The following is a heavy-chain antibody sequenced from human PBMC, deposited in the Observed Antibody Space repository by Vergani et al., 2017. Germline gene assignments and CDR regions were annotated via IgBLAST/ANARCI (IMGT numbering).Heavy chain of an antibody. D-gene: IGHD6-6*01. J-gene: IGHJ4*02. Sequence: QVQLVQSGAEVKKPGASVKVSCKTSGYTFTSFDINWVRQGTGQGLEWMGWKNPNSGNTAYAQKFQGRVTMTRNTSISTAYMELRSLRADDTAVYFCARGRLEYSTSLYYFDYWSLGALVTVSS. CDR1: GYTFTSFD. V-gene: IGHV1-8*01. CDR3: ARGRLEYSTSLYYFDY. CDR2: KNPNSGNT.